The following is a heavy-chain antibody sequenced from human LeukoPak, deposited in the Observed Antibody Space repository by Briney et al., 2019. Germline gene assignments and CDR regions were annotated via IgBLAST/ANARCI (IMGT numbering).Heavy chain of an antibody. D-gene: IGHD2-2*02. CDR1: GGTFGSYA. J-gene: IGHJ6*02. V-gene: IGHV1-69*13. CDR2: IIPIFGTA. Sequence: GASVKVSCKASGGTFGSYAISWVRQAPGQGLEWMGGIIPIFGTANYAQKFQGRVTITADESTSTAYMELSSLRSEDTAVYYCAVRSEASHTVPYYYYYGMDVWGQGTTVTVSS. CDR3: AVRSEASHTVPYYYYYGMDV.